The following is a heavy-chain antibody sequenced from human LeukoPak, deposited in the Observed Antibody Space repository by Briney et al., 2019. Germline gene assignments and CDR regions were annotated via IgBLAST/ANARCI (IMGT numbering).Heavy chain of an antibody. V-gene: IGHV3-66*01. CDR2: IYGGGDA. CDR1: GFTFSITY. Sequence: GESLRLSCTASGFTFSITYMAWVRQAPGKGLEWVSVIYGGGDAYYADSVKGRFIIARDNSKKTLSLQMNNLRVDDTAVYYCARVQFQWFDPWGPGTLVTVPS. J-gene: IGHJ5*02. CDR3: ARVQFQWFDP. D-gene: IGHD6-19*01.